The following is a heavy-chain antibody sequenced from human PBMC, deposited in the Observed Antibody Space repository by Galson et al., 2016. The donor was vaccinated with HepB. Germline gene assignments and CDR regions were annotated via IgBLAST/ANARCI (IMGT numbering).Heavy chain of an antibody. CDR1: GYSFATHW. CDR3: ARHGKESGTSMDV. D-gene: IGHD1-26*01. V-gene: IGHV5-51*01. Sequence: QSGAEVKKPGESLKISCQASGYSFATHWIGWVRQMPGKGLEWMGVVYPGDSDTRYSPSFQGQVTIPVDRSISNAYLQWRSLKASDTAMYYFARHGKESGTSMDVWGQGTTVIVSS. J-gene: IGHJ6*02. CDR2: VYPGDSDT.